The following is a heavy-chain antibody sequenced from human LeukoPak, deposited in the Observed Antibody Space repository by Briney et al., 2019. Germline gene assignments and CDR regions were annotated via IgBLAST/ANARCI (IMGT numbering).Heavy chain of an antibody. J-gene: IGHJ4*02. CDR1: GFTFSSYA. CDR3: ARVVGATVSYFDY. CDR2: ISSNGGST. D-gene: IGHD1-26*01. Sequence: GGSLRLSCAASGFTFSSYAMHWVRQAPGKGLEYVSAISSNGGSTYYANSVKGRFTISRDNSKNTPYLQMGSLRAEDMAVYYCARVVGATVSYFDYWGQGTLVTVSS. V-gene: IGHV3-64*01.